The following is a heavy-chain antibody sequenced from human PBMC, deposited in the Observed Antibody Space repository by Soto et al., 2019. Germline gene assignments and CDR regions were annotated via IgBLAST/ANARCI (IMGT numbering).Heavy chain of an antibody. CDR3: ARKGPPRDAFDI. CDR2: VLGGGGST. CDR1: GFTFSSYA. V-gene: IGHV3-23*01. Sequence: EVQLLESGGGLVKPGGSLRLSCAASGFTFSSYAMSWVRQTPGKGLEWVSGVLGGGGSTFYADSVKGRFTISRDNSKNTLYVQMNSLRAEDTAIYYRARKGPPRDAFDIWGQGTMVTVSS. J-gene: IGHJ3*02.